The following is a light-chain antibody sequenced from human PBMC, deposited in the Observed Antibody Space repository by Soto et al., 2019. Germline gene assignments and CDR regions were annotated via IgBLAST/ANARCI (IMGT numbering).Light chain of an antibody. CDR2: GAS. CDR1: QSVLSN. CDR3: QQYDNWPRT. V-gene: IGKV3-15*01. Sequence: EIVMTQSPATLSVSPGDRATLSCKASQSVLSNLAWYQQKPGQAPRLLIYGASSRATGIPARFSGSGSGTEFTLTISSLQSEDFVVYYCQQYDNWPRTFGQGTKVEIK. J-gene: IGKJ1*01.